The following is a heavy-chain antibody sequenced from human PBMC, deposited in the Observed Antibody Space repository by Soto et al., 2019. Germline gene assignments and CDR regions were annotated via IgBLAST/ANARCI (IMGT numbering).Heavy chain of an antibody. CDR1: GFTFSSYG. CDR2: ISYDGSHK. Sequence: QVQLVESGGGVVQPGGSLRLSCAASGFTFSSYGMHWVRQAPGKGLEWVEVISYDGSHKYYADSVKGRFNISRDNSKNTLYMQMNSLRAEDTAVYYCAKDLLGPGRAYGMDVWGQGTTGTVSS. V-gene: IGHV3-30*18. J-gene: IGHJ6*02. D-gene: IGHD7-27*01. CDR3: AKDLLGPGRAYGMDV.